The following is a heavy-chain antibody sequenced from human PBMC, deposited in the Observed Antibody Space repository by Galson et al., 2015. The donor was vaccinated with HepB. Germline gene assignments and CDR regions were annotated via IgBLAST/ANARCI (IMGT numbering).Heavy chain of an antibody. D-gene: IGHD3-10*01. V-gene: IGHV1-18*04. CDR2: ISVYNGNT. Sequence: SVKVSCKASGYIFSSYGFSWVRQAPGQGLEWMGWISVYNGNTNYAQKFQGRVTLTTDTSTSTAYMELRSLRSDDTAVYYCARDNFFYGSGSYSDFWGQGTLVTVSS. CDR1: GYIFSSYG. J-gene: IGHJ4*02. CDR3: ARDNFFYGSGSYSDF.